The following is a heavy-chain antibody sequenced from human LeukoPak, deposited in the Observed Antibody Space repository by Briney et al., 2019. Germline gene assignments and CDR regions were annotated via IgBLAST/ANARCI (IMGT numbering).Heavy chain of an antibody. CDR1: GFTFSSYA. J-gene: IGHJ4*02. V-gene: IGHV3-23*01. D-gene: IGHD6-19*01. CDR2: ISGSGGST. CDR3: AKGHSSGSHIIDY. Sequence: GGSLRLSCAASGFTFSSYAMSWVRQAPGKGLEWVSAISGSGGSTYYADSVKGRFTISRGNSKNTLYLQMNSLRAEDTAVYYCAKGHSSGSHIIDYGGQATLVTVSS.